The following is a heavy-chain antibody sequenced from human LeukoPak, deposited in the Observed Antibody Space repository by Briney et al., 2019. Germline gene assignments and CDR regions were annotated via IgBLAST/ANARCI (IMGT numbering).Heavy chain of an antibody. D-gene: IGHD3-10*01. CDR3: ARDLLWFGEAGDSY. CDR1: GFTFRSYG. Sequence: GGSLRLSCAASGFTFRSYGLRWVRQAPGKGLEWVAHIKEDGSEKYYVDSVKGRFTISRDNAKNSLYLQMNSLRAEDTAVYYCARDLLWFGEAGDSYWGQGSLVTVSS. J-gene: IGHJ4*02. V-gene: IGHV3-7*01. CDR2: IKEDGSEK.